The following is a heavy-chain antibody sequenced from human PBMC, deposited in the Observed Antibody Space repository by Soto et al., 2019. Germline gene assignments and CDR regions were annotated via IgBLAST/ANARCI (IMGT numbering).Heavy chain of an antibody. V-gene: IGHV3-23*01. CDR1: GFTFSSYA. D-gene: IGHD1-26*01. J-gene: IGHJ4*02. Sequence: EVQLLESGGGLVQPGGSLRLSCAASGFTFSSYARRWVRQAPVKGLEWVSAISGSGGSTYYADSVKGRFTISRDNSKNTLYLQMNSLRAEDTAVSYWARRGSGSYYDYWGQGTLVTVSS. CDR3: ARRGSGSYYDY. CDR2: ISGSGGST.